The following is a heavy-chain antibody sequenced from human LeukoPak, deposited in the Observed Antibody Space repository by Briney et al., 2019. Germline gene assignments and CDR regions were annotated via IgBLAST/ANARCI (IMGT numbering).Heavy chain of an antibody. Sequence: GASVKVSCKASGYSFTSYTMHWVRQAPGQRLEWMGWISAYNEKRNYATNFQGRVTMTTDTSTNTAYMELRSLRSDDTAVYYCARAGFTVIRGALDNWGQGTLVTVSS. CDR1: GYSFTSYT. CDR2: ISAYNEKR. J-gene: IGHJ4*02. V-gene: IGHV1-18*01. D-gene: IGHD3-10*01. CDR3: ARAGFTVIRGALDN.